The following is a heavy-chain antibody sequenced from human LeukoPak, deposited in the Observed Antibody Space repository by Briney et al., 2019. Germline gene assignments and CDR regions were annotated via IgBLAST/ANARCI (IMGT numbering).Heavy chain of an antibody. CDR3: ARGRGSGWVLAFDI. V-gene: IGHV4-59*02. J-gene: IGHJ3*02. D-gene: IGHD6-19*01. Sequence: SETLSLTCTVSGGSVSSYYWSWIRQPPGKGLEWIGYVHYSGSTNYNPSLKSRVTISVDTSKNQFSLKLSSVTTADTAVYYCARGRGSGWVLAFDIWGQGTMVTVSS. CDR2: VHYSGST. CDR1: GGSVSSYY.